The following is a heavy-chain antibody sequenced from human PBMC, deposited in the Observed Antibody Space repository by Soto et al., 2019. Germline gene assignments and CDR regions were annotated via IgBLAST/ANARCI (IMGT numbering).Heavy chain of an antibody. D-gene: IGHD3-10*01. CDR2: IKSKTDGGTT. CDR1: GFTFSNAW. Sequence: GGSLRLSCAASGFTFSNAWMSWVRQAPGKGLEWVGRIKSKTDGGTTDYAAPVKGRFTISRDDSKNTLYLQMNSLKTEDTAVYYCTTNVWFGELFKKNPLNYYYYYYMDVWGKGTTVTVSS. V-gene: IGHV3-15*01. CDR3: TTNVWFGELFKKNPLNYYYYYYMDV. J-gene: IGHJ6*03.